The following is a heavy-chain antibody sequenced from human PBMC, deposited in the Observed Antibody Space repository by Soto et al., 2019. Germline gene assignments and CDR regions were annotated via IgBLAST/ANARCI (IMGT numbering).Heavy chain of an antibody. CDR1: GFDFGSFG. CDR3: SADHPHMTMGWPV. Sequence: ASVKVSCKASGFDFGSFGIQFLRQTRGRGLEWIGWIVVVSGSTNYARHFQGRVAIPRDMSSSTAYLDLYDLKSDDTAVYFCSADHPHMTMGWPVWGQGTTVTVSS. V-gene: IGHV1-58*02. CDR2: IVVVSGST. D-gene: IGHD1-26*01. J-gene: IGHJ6*02.